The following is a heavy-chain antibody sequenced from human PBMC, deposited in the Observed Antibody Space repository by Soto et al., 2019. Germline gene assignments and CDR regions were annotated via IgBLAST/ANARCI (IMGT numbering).Heavy chain of an antibody. CDR1: GFTFSSYT. D-gene: IGHD3-10*01. CDR2: ISSSSSYI. V-gene: IGHV3-21*06. CDR3: ARDIGEMSAV. Sequence: LRLSSTGSGFTFSSYTMTWVRQGPGKGLEWVSSISSSSSYIYFADSLKGRFTISRDNAKNSLYLQMNSLRAEDTAVYYCARDIGEMSAVWGQGTQVTVSS. J-gene: IGHJ4*02.